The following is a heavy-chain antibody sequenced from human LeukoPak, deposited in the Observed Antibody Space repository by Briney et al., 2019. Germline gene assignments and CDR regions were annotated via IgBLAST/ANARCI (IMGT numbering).Heavy chain of an antibody. V-gene: IGHV3-66*01. J-gene: IGHJ6*02. Sequence: GGSLRLSCAASGFTVSSNYMSWVRQAPGKGLEWVSVIYSGGSTYYADSVKGRFTISRDNSKNTLYLQMNSLRAEDTAVYYRAREETYYDILTGPHYYGMDVWGQGTTVTVSS. CDR3: AREETYYDILTGPHYYGMDV. CDR2: IYSGGST. D-gene: IGHD3-9*01. CDR1: GFTVSSNY.